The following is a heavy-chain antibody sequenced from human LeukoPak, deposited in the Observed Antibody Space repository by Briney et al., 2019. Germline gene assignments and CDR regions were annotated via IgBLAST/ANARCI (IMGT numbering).Heavy chain of an antibody. CDR1: GGSISSYY. J-gene: IGHJ5*02. D-gene: IGHD6-19*01. CDR2: IYTSGST. Sequence: SETLSLTCTVSGGSISSYYWSWIRQPAGKGLEWIGRIYTSGSTNYNPSLKSRVTMSVDTSKNQFSLKLNSVTAADTAVYYCARGYSSGWRLNWFDPWGQGTLVTVSS. V-gene: IGHV4-4*07. CDR3: ARGYSSGWRLNWFDP.